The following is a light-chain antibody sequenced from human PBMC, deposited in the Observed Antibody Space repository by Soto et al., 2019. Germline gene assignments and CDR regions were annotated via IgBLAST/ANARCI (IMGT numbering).Light chain of an antibody. CDR1: QSVNGN. J-gene: IGKJ5*01. Sequence: IVMTQSPSTLSVSPGDRATLSCRASQSVNGNLAWYQQKPGQAPRLLIYGVSTRASGIAARFSGSGSGTEFTLTISSLQSEDFAIYYCQQYNNWPTLGQGTRLEIK. CDR3: QQYNNWPT. CDR2: GVS. V-gene: IGKV3-15*01.